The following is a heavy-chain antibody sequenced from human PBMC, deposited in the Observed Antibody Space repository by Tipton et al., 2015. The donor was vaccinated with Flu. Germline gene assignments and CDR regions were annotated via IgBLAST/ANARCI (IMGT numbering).Heavy chain of an antibody. CDR3: AKTMRVTGTKVLYFDY. J-gene: IGHJ4*02. CDR2: ISGSGGST. Sequence: SLRLSCAASGFTFSSYAMSWVRQAPGKGLEWVSAISGSGGSTYYADSVKGRFTISRDNSKNTLYLQMNSLRAEDTAVYYCAKTMRVTGTKVLYFDYWGQGTLVTVSS. CDR1: GFTFSSYA. V-gene: IGHV3-23*01. D-gene: IGHD1/OR15-1a*01.